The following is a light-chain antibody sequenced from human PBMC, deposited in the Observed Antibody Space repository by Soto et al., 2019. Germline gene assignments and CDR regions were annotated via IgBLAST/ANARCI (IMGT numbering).Light chain of an antibody. Sequence: DIVMTQSPDSLAVSLGERATINCKSSQSVLYSSNNKNYLAWYQQKPGQPPKLLIYWASTRESGVPDRFSGSGSGTDFTLPISSLQAEDVAVYYCQQYYSTPPTFGQGPKVEIK. J-gene: IGKJ1*01. CDR2: WAS. V-gene: IGKV4-1*01. CDR1: QSVLYSSNNKNY. CDR3: QQYYSTPPT.